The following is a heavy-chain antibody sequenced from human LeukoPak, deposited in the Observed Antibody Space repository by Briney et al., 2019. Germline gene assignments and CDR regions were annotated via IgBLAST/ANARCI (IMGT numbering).Heavy chain of an antibody. D-gene: IGHD1-26*01. V-gene: IGHV4-38-2*02. CDR2: FYDSGNT. Sequence: SETLSLTCTGSGYSISRGYYWGWIRQPPGKGQEWIGSFYDSGNTYYNPSLKSRVTISVDTSKNRFSLKVRSVTAADTAVYFCARGKSRGSHIDYWGQGTLVTVSS. CDR3: ARGKSRGSHIDY. J-gene: IGHJ4*02. CDR1: GYSISRGYY.